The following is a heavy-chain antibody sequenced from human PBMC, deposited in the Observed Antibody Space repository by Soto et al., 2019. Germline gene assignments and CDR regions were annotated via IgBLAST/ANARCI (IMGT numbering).Heavy chain of an antibody. CDR1: GFTFSSYS. V-gene: IGHV3-21*01. CDR3: ARDRGYSSAGFDY. D-gene: IGHD6-19*01. J-gene: IGHJ4*02. CDR2: ISSSSSYI. Sequence: EVQLVESGGGLVKPGGSLRLSCAASGFTFSSYSMNWVRQAPGKGLEWVLSISSSSSYIYYADSVKGRFTISRDNAKNSLYLQMNSLRAEDTAVYYCARDRGYSSAGFDYWGQGTLVTVSS.